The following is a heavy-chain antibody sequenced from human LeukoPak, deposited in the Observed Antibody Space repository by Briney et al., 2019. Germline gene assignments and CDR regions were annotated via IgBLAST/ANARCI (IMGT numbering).Heavy chain of an antibody. CDR2: IFYSGST. CDR3: AKSNGYGLVDI. V-gene: IGHV4-59*12. D-gene: IGHD3-10*01. CDR1: GFTFSIYA. J-gene: IGHJ3*02. Sequence: GSLRLSCAASGFTFSIYAMSWVRRAPGKGLEWIGNIFYSGSTYYSPSFKSRVTISLDTSRNQFSLKVNSVTAADTAVYYCAKSNGYGLVDIWGQGTMVTVSS.